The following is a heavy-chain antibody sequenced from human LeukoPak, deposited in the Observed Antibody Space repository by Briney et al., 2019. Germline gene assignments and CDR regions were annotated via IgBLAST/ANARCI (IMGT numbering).Heavy chain of an antibody. CDR3: ARGMDTAMVVGDYYYYMDV. D-gene: IGHD5-18*01. Sequence: SETLSLTCTVSGGSISSYYWSWIRQPPGKGLEWIGYIYHSGSTNYNPSLKSRVTISVDTSKNQFSLKLSSVTAADTAVYYCARGMDTAMVVGDYYYYMDVWGKGTTVTISS. CDR2: IYHSGST. V-gene: IGHV4-59*01. CDR1: GGSISSYY. J-gene: IGHJ6*03.